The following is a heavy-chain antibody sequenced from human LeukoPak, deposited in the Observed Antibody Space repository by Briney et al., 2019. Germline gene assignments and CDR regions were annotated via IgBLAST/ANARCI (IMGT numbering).Heavy chain of an antibody. CDR3: ARVVSEGKYVRVGGYYYYGMDV. CDR1: GGSISSGDYY. CDR2: IYYSGST. V-gene: IGHV4-30-4*01. J-gene: IGHJ6*04. Sequence: PSQTLSLTCTVSGGSISSGDYYWSWIRQPPGKGLEWIRYIYYSGSTYYNPPLKSRVTISVDTSKNQFSLKLSSVTAADTAVYYCARVVSEGKYVRVGGYYYYGMDVWGKGTTVTVSS. D-gene: IGHD3-10*01.